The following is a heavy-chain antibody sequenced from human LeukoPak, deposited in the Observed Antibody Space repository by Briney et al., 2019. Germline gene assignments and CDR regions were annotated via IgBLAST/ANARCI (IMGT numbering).Heavy chain of an antibody. CDR1: GCTFSSYA. J-gene: IGHJ4*02. D-gene: IGHD3-3*01. CDR3: ARAMGDYDFWSGYSKYYFDY. CDR2: ISGSGGST. Sequence: GGSLRLSCAASGCTFSSYARSWVRQAPGKGLKWVSAISGSGGSTYYADSVKGRFTSSRDNSKNTLYLQMNSLRAEDTAVYSCARAMGDYDFWSGYSKYYFDYWGQGTLVTVSS. V-gene: IGHV3-23*01.